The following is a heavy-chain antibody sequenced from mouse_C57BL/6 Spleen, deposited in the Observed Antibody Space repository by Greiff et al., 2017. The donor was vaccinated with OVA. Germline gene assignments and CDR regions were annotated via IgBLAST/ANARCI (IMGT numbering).Heavy chain of an antibody. D-gene: IGHD4-1*01. Sequence: EVQRVESGGGLVKPGGSLKLSCAASGFTLSDYGMHWVRQAPEKGLEWVAYISSGSSTIYYADTVKGRFTISRDNAKNTRFLQMTSLRSEDMAMYYCARLGFAYWGQGTLVTVSA. CDR3: ARLGFAY. J-gene: IGHJ3*01. CDR2: ISSGSSTI. CDR1: GFTLSDYG. V-gene: IGHV5-17*01.